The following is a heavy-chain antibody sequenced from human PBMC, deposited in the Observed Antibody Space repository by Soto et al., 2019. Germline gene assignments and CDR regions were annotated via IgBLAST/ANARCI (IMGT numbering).Heavy chain of an antibody. Sequence: TGGSLRLSCAASGFTFSSYAMSWVRQAPGKGLEWVSAISGSGGSTYYADSVKGRFTISRDNSKNTLYLQMNSLRAEDTAVYYCAKVKGYSSSWYGNFDYWGQGTLVTVSS. J-gene: IGHJ4*02. CDR2: ISGSGGST. V-gene: IGHV3-23*01. CDR3: AKVKGYSSSWYGNFDY. CDR1: GFTFSSYA. D-gene: IGHD6-13*01.